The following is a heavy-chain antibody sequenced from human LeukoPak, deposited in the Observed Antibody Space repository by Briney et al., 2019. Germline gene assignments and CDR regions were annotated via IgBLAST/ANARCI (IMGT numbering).Heavy chain of an antibody. V-gene: IGHV4-59*01. CDR1: GGSISSYY. D-gene: IGHD3-22*01. CDR3: ARVNVIVGTFDY. J-gene: IGHJ4*02. CDR2: IYYSGST. Sequence: SETLSLTCTVSGGSISSYYWSWIRQPPGKGLEWIGYIYYSGSTNYNPSLKSRVTISVDTSKNQFSLKLSSVTAADTAVYYCARVNVIVGTFDYWGQGTLVTVSS.